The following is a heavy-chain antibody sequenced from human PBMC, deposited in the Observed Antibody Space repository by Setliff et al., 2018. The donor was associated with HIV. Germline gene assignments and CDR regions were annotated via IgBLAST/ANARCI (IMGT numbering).Heavy chain of an antibody. D-gene: IGHD6-13*01. V-gene: IGHV1-45*02. CDR3: ARSARVAAAGARVPDAFDT. CDR1: GYTFTYRY. Sequence: SVKVSCKASGYTFTYRYLHWVRQAPGQALEWMGWITPFTGNTNYAQKFQDRVTITRDRSMSTAYMELSSLRSEDTAMYYRARSARVAAAGARVPDAFDTWGQGTMVTVSS. CDR2: ITPFTGNT. J-gene: IGHJ3*02.